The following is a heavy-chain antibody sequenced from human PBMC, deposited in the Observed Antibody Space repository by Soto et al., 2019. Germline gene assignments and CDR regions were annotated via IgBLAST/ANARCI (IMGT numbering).Heavy chain of an antibody. D-gene: IGHD4-17*01. CDR3: AHAGDYDLLTFDH. J-gene: IGHJ4*02. Sequence: QITLKESGPTLVRPAQTLTLTCGFSGFSLSSYGMGVAWIRQPPGKALEWLALIYWDDDKRYSPSLKDRLAITKDTSSNQLVLTITNMDPGDPATYFCAHAGDYDLLTFDHWGPGTLVTVSS. CDR1: GFSLSSYGMG. V-gene: IGHV2-5*02. CDR2: IYWDDDK.